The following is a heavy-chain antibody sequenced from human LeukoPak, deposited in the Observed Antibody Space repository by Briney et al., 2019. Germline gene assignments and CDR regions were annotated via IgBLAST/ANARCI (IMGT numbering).Heavy chain of an antibody. CDR2: ISSSGSTI. Sequence: GGSLRLSCAASGFTFSSHEMNWVRQAPGKGLEWVSYISSSGSTIYYADSVKGRFTISRDNAKNSLYLQMNSLRAEDTAVYYCARGRGDYFDYWGQGTLVIVSS. CDR1: GFTFSSHE. D-gene: IGHD3-16*01. V-gene: IGHV3-48*03. J-gene: IGHJ4*02. CDR3: ARGRGDYFDY.